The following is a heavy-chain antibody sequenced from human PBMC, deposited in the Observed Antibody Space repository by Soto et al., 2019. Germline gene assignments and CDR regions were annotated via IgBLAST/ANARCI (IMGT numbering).Heavy chain of an antibody. J-gene: IGHJ4*02. V-gene: IGHV1-69*02. CDR2: IIPILGIA. CDR3: ASRYESSGY. D-gene: IGHD3-22*01. CDR1: GGTFSSYT. Sequence: QVQLVQSGAEVKKPGSSVKVSCKASGGTFSSYTISWVRQAPGQGLEWMGRIIPILGIANYARKFQGRVTVTADKSTRTAYMGLSSMGSETTAVYYVASRYESSGYWGQGTLVTVSS.